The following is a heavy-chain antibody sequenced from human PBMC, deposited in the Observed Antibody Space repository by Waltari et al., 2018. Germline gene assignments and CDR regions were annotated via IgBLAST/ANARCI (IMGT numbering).Heavy chain of an antibody. Sequence: QVQLVESGRRVVQLGKSLTLSRVPSGFPSSIPALHWVRQAPGKGLQWMAVISYDGNTKYYDDSVKGRFTISRDNVQNKVILQLDSLRPEDTGVYYCVSVHLRYRVGPGDFWGQGTLVTVSS. J-gene: IGHJ4*02. CDR3: VSVHLRYRVGPGDF. D-gene: IGHD2-2*02. CDR2: ISYDGNTK. V-gene: IGHV3-30*16. CDR1: GFPSSIPA.